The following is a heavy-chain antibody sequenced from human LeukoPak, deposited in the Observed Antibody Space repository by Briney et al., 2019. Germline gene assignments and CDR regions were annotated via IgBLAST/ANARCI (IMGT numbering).Heavy chain of an antibody. Sequence: SETLSLTCTVSGGSISSSNYYWAWIRQPPGKGLEWIGNIHYSGSTYYNASLNSRITMSIDTSKNRFSLKLSSVTAADTAVYYCARHQRITMVRGVKGYYYYMDVWGKGTTVTISS. V-gene: IGHV4-39*01. CDR2: IHYSGST. CDR3: ARHQRITMVRGVKGYYYYMDV. CDR1: GGSISSSNYY. J-gene: IGHJ6*03. D-gene: IGHD3-10*01.